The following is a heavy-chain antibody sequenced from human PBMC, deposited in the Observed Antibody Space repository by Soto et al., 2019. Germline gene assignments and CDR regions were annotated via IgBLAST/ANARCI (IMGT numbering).Heavy chain of an antibody. Sequence: ETLSLTCTVSGAPITINYWSWIRQAPGKGLEWIGYIYYSGSTTYNPSLKSRVTMPADTSKDQFSLKLNSVTAADTAVYYCARDAGGPYDHWGPGSLVTVSS. V-gene: IGHV4-59*01. J-gene: IGHJ4*01. CDR2: IYYSGST. D-gene: IGHD2-15*01. CDR1: GAPITINY. CDR3: ARDAGGPYDH.